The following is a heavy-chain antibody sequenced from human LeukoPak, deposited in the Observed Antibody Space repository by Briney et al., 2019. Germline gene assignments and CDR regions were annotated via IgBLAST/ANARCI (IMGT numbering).Heavy chain of an antibody. CDR3: ARDREWELPWGASDI. CDR2: IYYSGST. V-gene: IGHV4-59*01. Sequence: NPSETLSLTCTVSGGSISSYYWSWIRQPPGKGLEWIGYIYYSGSTNYNPSLKSRVTISVDTSKNQFSLKLSSVTAADTAVYYCARDREWELPWGASDIWGQGTMVTVSS. D-gene: IGHD1-26*01. CDR1: GGSISSYY. J-gene: IGHJ3*02.